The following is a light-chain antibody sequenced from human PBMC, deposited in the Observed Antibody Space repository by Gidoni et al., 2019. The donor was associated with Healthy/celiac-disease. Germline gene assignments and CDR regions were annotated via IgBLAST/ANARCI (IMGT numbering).Light chain of an antibody. CDR2: LGA. CDR1: QSPLHSNGYNY. CDR3: MQALQTPLT. J-gene: IGKJ4*01. V-gene: IGKV2-28*01. Sequence: DSVMTQSPLSLPVTPAEPASISCRSSQSPLHSNGYNYLDWYLQKPGQSPQLLIYLGANRASGVPDRFSGSGSGTDFTLKISRVEAEDVGFYYCMQALQTPLTFGGGTKVEIK.